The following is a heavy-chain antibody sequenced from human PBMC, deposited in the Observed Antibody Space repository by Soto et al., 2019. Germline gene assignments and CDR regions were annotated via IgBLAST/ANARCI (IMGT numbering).Heavy chain of an antibody. D-gene: IGHD3-3*01. CDR3: ARDGSSLPDATAWSYYYYGRYV. V-gene: IGHV4-30-4*01. CDR2: IYYSGST. CDR1: AGSISSGDYY. J-gene: IGHJ6*02. Sequence: SETLSLTCTVSAGSISSGDYYWSWIRQPPGKGLEWIGYIYYSGSTYYNPSLKSRVTISVDTSKNQFSLKLSSVTAADTAVYCCARDGSSLPDATAWSYYYYGRYVWGQGSRVTVSS.